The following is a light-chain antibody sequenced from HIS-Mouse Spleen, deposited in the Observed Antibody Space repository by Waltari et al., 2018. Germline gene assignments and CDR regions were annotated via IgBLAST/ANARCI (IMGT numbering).Light chain of an antibody. CDR1: QGISSY. CDR3: QQLNSYPPT. CDR2: AAS. Sequence: DIQLTQSPSFLSASVGDRVTITCRARQGISSYLAWYQQKPGKAPKLLIYAASTLQSEVPSRFSGSGSGTEFTLTISSLQPEDFATYYCQQLNSYPPTFGQGTKVEIK. J-gene: IGKJ1*01. V-gene: IGKV1-9*01.